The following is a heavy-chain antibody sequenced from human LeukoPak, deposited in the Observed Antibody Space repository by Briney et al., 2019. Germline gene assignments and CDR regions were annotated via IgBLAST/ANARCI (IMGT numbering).Heavy chain of an antibody. Sequence: GGFLRLSCAASGFXFSSYDIHWVRQAPGKGLEWVSPIGTAGDTYYPGSVKGRFTISRENAKNSLYLQMNSLRAGDTAVYYCARVHMYYYDSSGYYRDYWYFDLWGRGTLVTVSS. J-gene: IGHJ2*01. CDR1: GFXFSSYD. CDR3: ARVHMYYYDSSGYYRDYWYFDL. V-gene: IGHV3-13*04. CDR2: IGTAGDT. D-gene: IGHD3-22*01.